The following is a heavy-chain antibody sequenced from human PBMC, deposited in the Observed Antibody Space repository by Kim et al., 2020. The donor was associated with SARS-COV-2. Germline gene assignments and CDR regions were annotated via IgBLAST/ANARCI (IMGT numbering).Heavy chain of an antibody. J-gene: IGHJ4*02. D-gene: IGHD2-8*01. CDR1: GGSISGSSHY. Sequence: SETLSLTCSVSGGSISGSSHYWGWIRQPPGKGLEWIGSIYYSGSTYYNPSLKSRVSISVDTSKNQFSLKLASVTAADTSVYYCSSGKWAQDYWGQGTLVTVSS. CDR2: IYYSGST. V-gene: IGHV4-39*01. CDR3: SSGKWAQDY.